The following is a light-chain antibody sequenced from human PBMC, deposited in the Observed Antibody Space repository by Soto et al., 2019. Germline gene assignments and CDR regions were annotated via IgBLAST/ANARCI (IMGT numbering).Light chain of an antibody. J-gene: IGKJ1*01. V-gene: IGKV3-11*01. Sequence: IVLTQSPATLSLSPWERATLSCRASQSVTNYIAWYQQRPGQAPRLLIYDASNRATGVPARFSGSGSGTDFTLTISDLEPADFGLYYCQQRLNWPPGFGQGTKVDIK. CDR3: QQRLNWPPG. CDR2: DAS. CDR1: QSVTNY.